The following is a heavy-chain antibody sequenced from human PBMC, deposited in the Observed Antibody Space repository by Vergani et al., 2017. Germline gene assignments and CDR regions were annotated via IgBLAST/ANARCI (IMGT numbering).Heavy chain of an antibody. CDR2: IDYSGST. J-gene: IGHJ3*02. CDR3: AGLLGRLDAFDI. D-gene: IGHD7-27*01. Sequence: QLQLQESGPGLVKPSETLSLTCTVSGGSITISNYYLGWIRQPPGKGLEWIGIIDYSGSTYYNPSLKSRVTISIDTSKNQFSLKMRSVTAADTAVYYCAGLLGRLDAFDIWGQGTMVTVSS. CDR1: GGSITISNYY. V-gene: IGHV4-39*07.